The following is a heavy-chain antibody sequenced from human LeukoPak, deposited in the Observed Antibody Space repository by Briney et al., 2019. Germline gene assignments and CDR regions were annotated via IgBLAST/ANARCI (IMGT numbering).Heavy chain of an antibody. J-gene: IGHJ4*02. CDR2: IRFDGNNK. V-gene: IGHV3-30*02. D-gene: IGHD1-26*01. CDR3: ARDEWELRH. Sequence: GGSLRLSCAASGFTFSSYGMYWVRQAPGKGLEWVAFIRFDGNNKYYADSVKGRFTISRDNAKNSLYLQMNSLRAEDTAVYYCARDEWELRHWGQGTLVTVSS. CDR1: GFTFSSYG.